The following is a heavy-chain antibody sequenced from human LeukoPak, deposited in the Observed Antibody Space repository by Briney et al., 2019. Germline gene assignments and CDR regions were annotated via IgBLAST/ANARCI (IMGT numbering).Heavy chain of an antibody. D-gene: IGHD2-15*01. Sequence: PSETLSLTCAVYGESLNSYYWSWIRQPPGKGLEWIGEIYESGSTEYNPSLKSRVTISMVPSKQQFSLSLTSVTAADTAVYYCARVAWATRLGSWGLGTPVIVSS. CDR2: IYESGST. CDR1: GESLNSYY. J-gene: IGHJ4*02. CDR3: ARVAWATRLGS. V-gene: IGHV4-34*01.